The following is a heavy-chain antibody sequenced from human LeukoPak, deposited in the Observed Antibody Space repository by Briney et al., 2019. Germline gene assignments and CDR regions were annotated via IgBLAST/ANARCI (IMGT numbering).Heavy chain of an antibody. CDR1: GGSFSGYY. D-gene: IGHD4-11*01. CDR2: INHSGST. J-gene: IGHJ5*02. CDR3: AKDLVAGDYRVKKSQNWFDP. V-gene: IGHV4-34*01. Sequence: SETLSLTCAVYGGSFSGYYWSWIRQPPGKGLEWIGEINHSGSTNYNPSLKSRVTISVDTSKNQFSLKLSSVTAADTAVYYCAKDLVAGDYRVKKSQNWFDPWGQGTLVTVSS.